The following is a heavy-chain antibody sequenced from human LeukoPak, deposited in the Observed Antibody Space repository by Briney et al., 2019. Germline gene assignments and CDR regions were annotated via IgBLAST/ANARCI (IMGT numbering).Heavy chain of an antibody. J-gene: IGHJ2*01. CDR3: ARMRGGALYFDL. V-gene: IGHV4-59*08. CDR1: GGSISSYY. CDR2: IYYSGST. Sequence: SETLSLTCTVSGGSISSYYWSWIRQPAGKGLEWIGYIYYSGSTNYNPSLKSRVTISVDTSKNQFSLKLSSVTAADTAVYYCARMRGGALYFDLWGRGTLVTVSS. D-gene: IGHD2-21*01.